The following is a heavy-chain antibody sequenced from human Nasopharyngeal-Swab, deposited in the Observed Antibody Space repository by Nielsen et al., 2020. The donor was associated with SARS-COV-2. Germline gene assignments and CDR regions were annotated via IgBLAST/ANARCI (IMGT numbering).Heavy chain of an antibody. V-gene: IGHV3-33*01. CDR2: IWYDGSNK. CDR1: GFTFSSYG. J-gene: IGHJ4*02. CDR3: ARDLAAAGTGGLDY. D-gene: IGHD6-13*01. Sequence: GGSLRLSCAASGFTFSSYGMHWVRQAPGKGPEWVAVIWYDGSNKYYADSVKGRFTISRDNSKNTLYLQMNSLRAEDTAVYYCARDLAAAGTGGLDYWGQGTLVTVSS.